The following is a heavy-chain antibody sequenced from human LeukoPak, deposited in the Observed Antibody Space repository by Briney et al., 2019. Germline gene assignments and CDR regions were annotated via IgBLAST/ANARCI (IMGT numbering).Heavy chain of an antibody. J-gene: IGHJ6*03. Sequence: GGSLRLSCAASGFTFSSYAMHWVRQAPGKGLEWVAFISYDGNKKDYADSVKGRFTISRDNSENTLYLQMNSLRIEDAGVYYCARPSDHYYYYFYMDVWGQGTTVTVSS. CDR1: GFTFSSYA. CDR3: ARPSDHYYYYFYMDV. CDR2: ISYDGNKK. V-gene: IGHV3-30*04.